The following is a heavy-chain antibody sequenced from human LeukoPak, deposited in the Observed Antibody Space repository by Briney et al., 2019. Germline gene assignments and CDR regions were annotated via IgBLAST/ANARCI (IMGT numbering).Heavy chain of an antibody. D-gene: IGHD2-21*02. Sequence: WGSLRLSCAASGFTFSDYYMSWIRQAPGKGLEWVSYISSSGSTIYYADSVKGRFTISRDNAKNSLYLQMNSLRAEDTAVYYCARDSGDYTSRFAYWGQGTLVTVSS. CDR1: GFTFSDYY. J-gene: IGHJ4*02. CDR3: ARDSGDYTSRFAY. CDR2: ISSSGSTI. V-gene: IGHV3-11*01.